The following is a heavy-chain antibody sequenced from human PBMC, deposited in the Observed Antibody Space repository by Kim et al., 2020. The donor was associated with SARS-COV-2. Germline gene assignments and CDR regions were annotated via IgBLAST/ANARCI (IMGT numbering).Heavy chain of an antibody. CDR2: IRSNASNYAT. J-gene: IGHJ3*01. Sequence: GGSLRLSCAASGFSFSGSAMHWVRQASGKGLEWVGRIRSNASNYATTYAASGKGRFTISRDNYKNAAYLHMNSLKTEDTAVYYYTRVPATRLAYWDAYDV. V-gene: IGHV3-73*01. CDR1: GFSFSGSA. CDR3: TRVPATRLAYWDAYDV. D-gene: IGHD1-1*01.